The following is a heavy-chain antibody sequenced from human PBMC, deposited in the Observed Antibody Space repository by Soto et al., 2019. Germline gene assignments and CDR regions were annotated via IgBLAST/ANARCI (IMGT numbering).Heavy chain of an antibody. CDR2: IYHSGST. CDR1: GGSISSGGYS. J-gene: IGHJ4*02. CDR3: ASHRRSGTDYDGNAY. Sequence: SETLSLTCAVSGGSISSGGYSWSWIRQPPGKGLEWIGYIYHSGSTYYNPSLKSRVTISVDASKDQFSLRLSSVTAADTGVYYCASHRRSGTDYDGNAYWGQGGLVSVSS. V-gene: IGHV4-30-2*03. D-gene: IGHD1-26*01.